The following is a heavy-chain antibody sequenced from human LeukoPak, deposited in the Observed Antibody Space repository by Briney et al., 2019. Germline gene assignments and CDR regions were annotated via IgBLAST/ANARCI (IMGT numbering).Heavy chain of an antibody. CDR2: ITSTSSYI. CDR3: ASTPAGWFDP. V-gene: IGHV3-21*01. D-gene: IGHD2-15*01. J-gene: IGHJ5*02. CDR1: GFTFSIYT. Sequence: GGSLRLSCAASGFTFSIYTMNWVRQAPGKGLEWVSSITSTSSYIYYADSVKGRFTISRDNAKNSLYLQMNSLRAEDTAVYYCASTPAGWFDPRGQGTLVTVSS.